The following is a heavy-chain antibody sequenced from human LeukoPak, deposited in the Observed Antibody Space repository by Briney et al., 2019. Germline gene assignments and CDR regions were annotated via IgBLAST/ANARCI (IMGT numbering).Heavy chain of an antibody. J-gene: IGHJ4*02. CDR2: ISGSGGST. D-gene: IGHD6-6*01. V-gene: IGHV3-23*01. CDR1: GFTFSSYA. Sequence: GGSLRLSCAASGFTFSSYAMSWVRQAPGKGLEWVSAISGSGGSTYYADSVKGRFTISRDNSKNTLYLQMNGLRAEDTAVYYCAKDLVPDRLTSPTLFDYWGQGTLVTVSS. CDR3: AKDLVPDRLTSPTLFDY.